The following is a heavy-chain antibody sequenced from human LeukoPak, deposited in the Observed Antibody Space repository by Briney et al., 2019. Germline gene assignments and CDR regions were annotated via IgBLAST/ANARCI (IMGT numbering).Heavy chain of an antibody. V-gene: IGHV1-24*01. CDR2: FDPEDGET. CDR1: GYTLTELS. Sequence: ASVKVSCKVSGYTLTELSMHWVRQAPGKGLEWMGGFDPEDGETIYAQKFQGRVTMTEDTSTDTAYVELSSLRSEDTAVYYCALTGYCSGGSCYSWLNWFDPWGQGTLVTVSS. J-gene: IGHJ5*02. CDR3: ALTGYCSGGSCYSWLNWFDP. D-gene: IGHD2-15*01.